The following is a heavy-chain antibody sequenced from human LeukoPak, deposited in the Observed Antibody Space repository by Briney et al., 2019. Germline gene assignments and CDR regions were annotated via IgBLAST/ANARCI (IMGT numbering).Heavy chain of an antibody. J-gene: IGHJ6*03. CDR2: IIGTGAGT. Sequence: GGSLRLSCAASGFSFSNYVMTWVRQAPGKGLEWVSAIIGTGAGTYYADSVKGRCTISRDNSKNTLYLQMNSLRAEDTAVYYCAKGSPAILYYCMDVWGKGATVTVSS. CDR1: GFSFSNYV. V-gene: IGHV3-23*01. D-gene: IGHD2-21*01. CDR3: AKGSPAILYYCMDV.